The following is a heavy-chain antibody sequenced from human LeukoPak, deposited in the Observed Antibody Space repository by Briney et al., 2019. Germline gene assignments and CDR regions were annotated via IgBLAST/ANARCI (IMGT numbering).Heavy chain of an antibody. CDR3: AKDYQSTVTLAPFDAFDI. V-gene: IGHV3-30*02. D-gene: IGHD4-17*01. CDR2: LLDEGRK. Sequence: GGSLRLSCAASGFPFSAYGMHWVRQAPGEGLEWVARLLDEGRKDYANSVKGRFTISRDNSKNTLYLQMNSLRAEDTAVYYCAKDYQSTVTLAPFDAFDIWSQGTMVTVSS. CDR1: GFPFSAYG. J-gene: IGHJ3*02.